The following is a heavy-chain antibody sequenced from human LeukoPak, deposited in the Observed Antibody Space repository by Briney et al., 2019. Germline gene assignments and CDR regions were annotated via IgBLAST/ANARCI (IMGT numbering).Heavy chain of an antibody. V-gene: IGHV1-18*01. CDR2: ISAYNGNT. Sequence: ASVKVSCKASGYTFTSYGISWVRQAPGQGLEWMGWISAYNGNTNYAQKLQGRVTMTTDTSTSTAYMELRSLRSDDTAVYYCARVAYYDILTGSSLSCFDYWGQGTLVTVSS. D-gene: IGHD3-9*01. CDR1: GYTFTSYG. J-gene: IGHJ4*02. CDR3: ARVAYYDILTGSSLSCFDY.